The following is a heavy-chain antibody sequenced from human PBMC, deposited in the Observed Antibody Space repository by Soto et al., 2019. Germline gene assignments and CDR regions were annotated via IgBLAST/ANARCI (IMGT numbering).Heavy chain of an antibody. CDR3: APAPTGLDV. CDR1: GFTFSTYG. V-gene: IGHV3-30*03. D-gene: IGHD1-1*01. CDR2: ISYHGSNK. J-gene: IGHJ6*02. Sequence: GGSLRLSCAASGFTFSTYGMHWVRQAPGKGLEWVTLISYHGSNKFYTDSVKGRFTISRDNSDNTLYLQMNSLRAEDTAVYYCAPAPTGLDVWAQGTTVTVSS.